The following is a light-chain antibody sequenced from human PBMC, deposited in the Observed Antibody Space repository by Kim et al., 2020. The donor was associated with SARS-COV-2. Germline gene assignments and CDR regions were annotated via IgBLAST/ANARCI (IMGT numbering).Light chain of an antibody. CDR1: SSNIGAGYD. CDR2: GNT. Sequence: QSVLTQPPSVSGAPGQRVTISCTGSSSNIGAGYDVHWYQQVPGTAPKLLIYGNTNRPSGVPDRFSGSKSGTSASLAITGLQAEDEGDYYCQSYDTSLSGSVFGGGTQLTVL. CDR3: QSYDTSLSGSV. J-gene: IGLJ3*02. V-gene: IGLV1-40*01.